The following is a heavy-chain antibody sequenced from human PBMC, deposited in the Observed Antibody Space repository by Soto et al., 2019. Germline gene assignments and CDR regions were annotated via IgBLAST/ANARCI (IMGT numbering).Heavy chain of an antibody. CDR1: GDSISSDDYY. Sequence: QVQLQESGPGVVKPSQTLSLTCTVSGDSISSDDYYWSWIRQPPGKGLEWIGYISYSGTTSYNPSLKSRVLFSVDTSKKKFSLKLTSVTAADTAVYYCARSHDYSAYVLDCGGQGTPVTVSS. CDR2: ISYSGTT. D-gene: IGHD4-17*01. J-gene: IGHJ4*02. V-gene: IGHV4-30-4*01. CDR3: ARSHDYSAYVLDC.